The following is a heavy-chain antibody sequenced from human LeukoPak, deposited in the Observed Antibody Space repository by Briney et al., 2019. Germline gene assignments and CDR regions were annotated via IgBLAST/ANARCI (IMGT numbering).Heavy chain of an antibody. V-gene: IGHV3-30*03. CDR1: GFTFSSYG. Sequence: PGRSLRLSCAASGFTFSSYGMHWVRQAPGKGLEWVAVISYDGSNKYYADSVKGRFTISRDNSKNTLYLQMNSLRAEDTAVYYCARESTMIVVVQAFDIWGQGTMVTVSS. J-gene: IGHJ3*02. D-gene: IGHD3-22*01. CDR3: ARESTMIVVVQAFDI. CDR2: ISYDGSNK.